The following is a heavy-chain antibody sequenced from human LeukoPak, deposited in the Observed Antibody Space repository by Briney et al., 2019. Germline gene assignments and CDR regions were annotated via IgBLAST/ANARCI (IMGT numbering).Heavy chain of an antibody. CDR3: ARRAGGYSHPYDY. Sequence: GGSLRLSCAASGFTFSSYGMSWVRQAPGKGLEWVSLIYSGGTTYYADSVKGRFTISRDNSKNTLYLQMNSLRAEDTAVYYCARRAGGYSHPYDYWGQGILVTVSS. CDR2: IYSGGTT. CDR1: GFTFSSYG. V-gene: IGHV3-53*01. D-gene: IGHD4-23*01. J-gene: IGHJ4*02.